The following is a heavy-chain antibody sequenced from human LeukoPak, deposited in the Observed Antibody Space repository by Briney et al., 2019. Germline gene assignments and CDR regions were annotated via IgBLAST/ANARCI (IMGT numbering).Heavy chain of an antibody. CDR3: AYQMATTGYYYYYYMDV. V-gene: IGHV1-69*05. D-gene: IGHD5-24*01. CDR1: GGTFSSYA. Sequence: ASVKVSCKASGGTFSSYAISWVRQAPGQGLEWMGRIIPIFGTANYAQKFQGRVTITTDESTSTAYMELSSLRSEDTAVYYCAYQMATTGYYYYYYMDVWGKGTTVTVSS. CDR2: IIPIFGTA. J-gene: IGHJ6*03.